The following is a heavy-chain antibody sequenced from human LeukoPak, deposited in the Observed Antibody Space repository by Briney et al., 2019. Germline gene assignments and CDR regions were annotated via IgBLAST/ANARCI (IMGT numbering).Heavy chain of an antibody. Sequence: TGGSLKLSCAASGFTFSTYWMSWVRQPPGEGLDWVANIKPDGSDKKFVDSVKGRFAISRDNAKNSLYLQMNSLRVEDTAVYYCATQTSSEAFEIWGQGTMVTVSS. CDR1: GFTFSTYW. CDR2: IKPDGSDK. D-gene: IGHD2-2*01. CDR3: ATQTSSEAFEI. J-gene: IGHJ3*02. V-gene: IGHV3-7*05.